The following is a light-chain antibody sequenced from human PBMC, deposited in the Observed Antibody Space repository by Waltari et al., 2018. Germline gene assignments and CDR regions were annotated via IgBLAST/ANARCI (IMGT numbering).Light chain of an antibody. CDR2: DAS. CDR3: QQYDNWPLT. Sequence: ETVMTQSPATLSVYPGERATLSCRASQRIKTNLAWYQQKGGQAPRLPLFDASTRATGFSARFIGSGYGTEFTLTISSLQSEDFAVYSCQQYDNWPLTFGQATRLDIK. V-gene: IGKV3-15*01. J-gene: IGKJ5*01. CDR1: QRIKTN.